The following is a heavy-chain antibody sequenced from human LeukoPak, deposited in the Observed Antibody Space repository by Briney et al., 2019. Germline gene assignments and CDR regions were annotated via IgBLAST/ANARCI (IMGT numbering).Heavy chain of an antibody. D-gene: IGHD3-22*01. V-gene: IGHV1-69*13. Sequence: SVKVSCKASGGTFSSYAISWVRQAPGQGLEWMGGIIPIFGTANYAQKFQGRVTITAGESTSTAYMELSSLRSEDTAVYYCARSAYDSSGYYLNDYWGQGTLVTVSS. CDR2: IIPIFGTA. J-gene: IGHJ4*02. CDR3: ARSAYDSSGYYLNDY. CDR1: GGTFSSYA.